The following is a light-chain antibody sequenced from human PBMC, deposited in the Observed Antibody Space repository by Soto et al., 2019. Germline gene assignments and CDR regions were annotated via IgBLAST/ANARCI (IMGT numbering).Light chain of an antibody. Sequence: QSALTQPPSVSGSPGQSVTISCTGTSTDFVSYNRVSWYQQPPGTAPKLMIYEVTKRPSGVPDRFSGSKSGNTASLTVSGLQAEDEADYYCSSYAGSSNYVVFGGGTKLTVL. CDR2: EVT. CDR3: SSYAGSSNYVV. CDR1: STDFVSYNR. J-gene: IGLJ2*01. V-gene: IGLV2-18*02.